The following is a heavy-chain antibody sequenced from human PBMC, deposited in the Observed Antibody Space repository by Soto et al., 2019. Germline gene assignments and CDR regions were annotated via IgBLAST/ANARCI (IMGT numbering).Heavy chain of an antibody. V-gene: IGHV3-30*19. CDR2: ISYDGSNK. D-gene: IGHD3-10*01. CDR1: GFACSSWG. Sequence: PGGSPGLACAASGFACSSWGMHWDCQAPGKELEWVAVISYDGSNKYYADSVKGRFTISRDNSKNTLYLQMNSLRAEDTAVYYCAREPPDPMAPYYYSGMDVWGQGTTVSVSS. J-gene: IGHJ6*02. CDR3: AREPPDPMAPYYYSGMDV.